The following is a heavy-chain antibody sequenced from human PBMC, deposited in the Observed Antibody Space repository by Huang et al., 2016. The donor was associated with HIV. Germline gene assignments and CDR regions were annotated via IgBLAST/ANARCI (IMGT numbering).Heavy chain of an antibody. CDR2: INSNGGT. D-gene: IGHD3-9*01. V-gene: IGHV4-4*07. CDR1: GGSISDYY. J-gene: IGHJ6*02. Sequence: LSLNCSVSGGSISDYYWNWIRQSPGKGLEGIGRINSNGGTYYKPSLKSRVTMSVDTSNNQFSLRLRSVSAADTAVYYCARDLFDKINYYYYGLDVWGHGATVTVSS. CDR3: ARDLFDKINYYYYGLDV.